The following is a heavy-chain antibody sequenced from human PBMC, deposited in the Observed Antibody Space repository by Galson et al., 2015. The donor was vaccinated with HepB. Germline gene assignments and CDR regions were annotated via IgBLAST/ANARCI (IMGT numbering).Heavy chain of an antibody. V-gene: IGHV5-51*01. CDR3: ARRRRRLLWFGEPCAFDI. CDR2: IYPGDSDT. D-gene: IGHD3-10*01. CDR1: GYSFTSYW. Sequence: QSGAEVKKPGESLKISCKGSGYSFTSYWIGWVRQMPGKGLEWMGIIYPGDSDTRYSPSFQGQVTISADKSISTAYLQWSSLKASDTAMYYCARRRRRLLWFGEPCAFDIWGQGTMVTVSS. J-gene: IGHJ3*02.